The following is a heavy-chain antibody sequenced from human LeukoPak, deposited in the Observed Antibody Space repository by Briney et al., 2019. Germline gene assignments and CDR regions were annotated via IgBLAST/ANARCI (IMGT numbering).Heavy chain of an antibody. D-gene: IGHD3-3*01. J-gene: IGHJ4*02. CDR2: IRSKANSYAT. V-gene: IGHV3-73*01. CDR1: GFTFSGSA. Sequence: PGGSLRLSCAASGFTFSGSAMHWVRQASGKGLEWVGRIRSKANSYATAYAASVKGRFTISRDDSKNTAYLQMNSLRAEDTAVYYCAKVAKGDFWMVDYWGQGTLVTVSS. CDR3: AKVAKGDFWMVDY.